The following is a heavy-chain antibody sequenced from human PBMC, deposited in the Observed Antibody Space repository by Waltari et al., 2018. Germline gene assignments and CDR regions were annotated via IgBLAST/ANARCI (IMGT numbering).Heavy chain of an antibody. CDR3: AKVSYYDSSGFH. Sequence: QVQLVESGGGVVQPGRSLRLSCAASGFTFSSYGMHWVRQAPGKGLEWVAGISYDGSNKYYADSVKGRFTISRDNSKNTLYLQMNSLRAEDTAVYYCAKVSYYDSSGFHWGQGTLVTVSS. CDR1: GFTFSSYG. V-gene: IGHV3-30*18. D-gene: IGHD3-22*01. CDR2: ISYDGSNK. J-gene: IGHJ4*02.